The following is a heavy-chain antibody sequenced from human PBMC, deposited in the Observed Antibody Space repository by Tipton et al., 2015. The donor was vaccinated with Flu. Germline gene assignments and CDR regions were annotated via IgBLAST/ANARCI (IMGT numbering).Heavy chain of an antibody. Sequence: LRLSCTVSGDSISDYYWSWIRQPPGKGLEWIGYIYYSGSTNYNPSLKSRVTISVDTSKNQFSLGLSSVTAADTALYFCARQFCSSVTCYGDDAFDVWGQGTKVIVSS. CDR3: ARQFCSSVTCYGDDAFDV. J-gene: IGHJ3*01. CDR1: GDSISDYY. V-gene: IGHV4-59*01. D-gene: IGHD2-2*01. CDR2: IYYSGST.